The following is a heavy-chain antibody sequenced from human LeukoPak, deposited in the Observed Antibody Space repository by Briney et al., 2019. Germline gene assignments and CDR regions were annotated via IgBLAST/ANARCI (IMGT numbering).Heavy chain of an antibody. J-gene: IGHJ3*02. Sequence: ASVKVSCKASGYTFTSYGVTWVRQAPGQGLEWMGWISAYNANTKYSQKFQGRVTMTTDTSTSTLYMELRSLRSDDTAVYYCARHRLPRVYYDSSGYYHNGFDIWGQGTMVTVSS. D-gene: IGHD3-22*01. CDR2: ISAYNANT. V-gene: IGHV1-18*01. CDR3: ARHRLPRVYYDSSGYYHNGFDI. CDR1: GYTFTSYG.